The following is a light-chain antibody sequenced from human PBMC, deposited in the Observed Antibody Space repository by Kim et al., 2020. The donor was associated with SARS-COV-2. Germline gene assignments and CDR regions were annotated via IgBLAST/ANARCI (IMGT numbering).Light chain of an antibody. J-gene: IGLJ1*01. CDR2: RDD. CDR3: HIWDSRSYV. CDR1: VIVRKN. Sequence: VARRQTAKITCGGRVIVRKNVHWYQKKPGLAPVLVIYRDDYRPSGIPKRFSGSNSGNTATLTISRAQAGDEADYYCHIWDSRSYVFGTGTKVTVL. V-gene: IGLV3-9*01.